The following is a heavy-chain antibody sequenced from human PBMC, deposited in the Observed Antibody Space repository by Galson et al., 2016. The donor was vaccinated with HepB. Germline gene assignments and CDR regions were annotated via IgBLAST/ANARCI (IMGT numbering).Heavy chain of an antibody. V-gene: IGHV4-34*01. CDR3: ARGHWVQCHLVL. CDR2: INHSGST. J-gene: IGHJ5*02. Sequence: SETLSLTCDVFNGSFSSYYWSWIRQPPGKGLEWIGEINHSGSTNYNPSLKSRVTILVDTSKYQFSLKLSSVTAADTAVYYCARGHWVQCHLVLWGQGTLVTVS. D-gene: IGHD7-27*01. CDR1: NGSFSSYY.